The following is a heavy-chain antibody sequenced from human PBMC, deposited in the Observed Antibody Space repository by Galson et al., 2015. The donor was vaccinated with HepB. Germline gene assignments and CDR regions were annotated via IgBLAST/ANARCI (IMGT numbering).Heavy chain of an antibody. CDR1: GGTFSSYT. CDR3: ASCTACYPGRGHNWFDP. CDR2: IIPILGIA. V-gene: IGHV1-69*02. Sequence: SVKVSCKASGGTFSSYTISWVRQAPGQGLEWMGRIIPILGIANYAQKFQGRVMITADESTSTAYMELSSLRSEDTAVYYCASCTACYPGRGHNWFDPWGQGTLVTVSS. J-gene: IGHJ5*02. D-gene: IGHD2-15*01.